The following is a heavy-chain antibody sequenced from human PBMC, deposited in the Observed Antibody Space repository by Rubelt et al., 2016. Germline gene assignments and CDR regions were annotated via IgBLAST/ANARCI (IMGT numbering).Heavy chain of an antibody. D-gene: IGHD3-22*01. CDR3: TKDADYDRSGDNPADY. V-gene: IGHV3-23*01. Sequence: VTGEGLECVSAISGSGGSTSYADSFQRPFTLSSDNSKTPLYLQMNSLMAEDSAVYYCTKDADYDRSGDNPADYWCQGTLVTVPS. CDR2: ISGSGGST. J-gene: IGHJ4*02.